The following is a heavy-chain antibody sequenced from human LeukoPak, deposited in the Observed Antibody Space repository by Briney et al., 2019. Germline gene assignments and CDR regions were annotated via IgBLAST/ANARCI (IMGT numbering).Heavy chain of an antibody. J-gene: IGHJ3*02. CDR3: ARQWVEWEQRHGGHAFDI. CDR2: IYYSGST. V-gene: IGHV4-39*01. D-gene: IGHD1-26*01. CDR1: GGSISSSSYY. Sequence: SETLSLTCTVSGGSISSSSYYWGWIRQPPGKGLEWIGSIYYSGSTYYNPSLKSRVTISVDTSKNQFSLKLSSVTAADTAVYYCARQWVEWEQRHGGHAFDIWGQGTMVTVSS.